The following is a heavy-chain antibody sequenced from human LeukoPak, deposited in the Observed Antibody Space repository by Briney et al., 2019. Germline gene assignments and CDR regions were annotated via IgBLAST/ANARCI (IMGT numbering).Heavy chain of an antibody. D-gene: IGHD4-11*01. CDR2: IYHSGST. Sequence: SETLSLTCTVSGGSTTINGYYWAWIRQPPGKGLEWIGYIYHSGSTYYNPSLKSRVTISVDRSKNQFSLKLSSVTAADTAVYYCARCVPVTNWFDPWGQGTLVTVSS. V-gene: IGHV4-30-2*01. CDR3: ARCVPVTNWFDP. J-gene: IGHJ5*02. CDR1: GGSTTINGYY.